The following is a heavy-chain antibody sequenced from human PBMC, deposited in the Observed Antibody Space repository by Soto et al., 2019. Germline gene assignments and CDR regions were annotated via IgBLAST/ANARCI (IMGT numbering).Heavy chain of an antibody. J-gene: IGHJ6*02. Sequence: SETLSLTCAVYGGSFSGYYWSWIRQPPGKGLEWIGEINHSGSTNYNPSLKSRVTISVDTSKNQFSLKLSSVTAADTAVYYCARRHCTNGVCPFYYYYGMDVWGQGTTVT. D-gene: IGHD2-8*01. V-gene: IGHV4-34*01. CDR1: GGSFSGYY. CDR2: INHSGST. CDR3: ARRHCTNGVCPFYYYYGMDV.